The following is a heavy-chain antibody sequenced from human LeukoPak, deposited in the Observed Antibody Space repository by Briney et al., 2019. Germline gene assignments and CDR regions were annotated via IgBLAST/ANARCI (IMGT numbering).Heavy chain of an antibody. CDR3: TTIPLGYCSSTSCYWAFDI. J-gene: IGHJ3*02. D-gene: IGHD2-2*01. CDR1: GFTFTNAW. Sequence: GGSLRLSCAASGFTFTNAWTNWVRQAPGKGLEWVGRIKSKTDGGTTDYGAPVKGRFTISRDDSKNTLYLQMNSLKTEDTAVYYCTTIPLGYCSSTSCYWAFDIWGQGTMVTVSS. V-gene: IGHV3-15*01. CDR2: IKSKTDGGTT.